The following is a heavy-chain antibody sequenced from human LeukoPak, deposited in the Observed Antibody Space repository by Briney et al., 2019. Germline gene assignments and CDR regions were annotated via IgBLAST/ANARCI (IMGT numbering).Heavy chain of an antibody. V-gene: IGHV3-20*04. CDR2: LNWNGGTT. J-gene: IGHJ4*02. Sequence: GGSLRLSCAASGFTFADNGMGWVRQAPGKGLEWVSGLNWNGGTTGYADSVKGRFTISRDNAKNFLYLQTNSLRAEDTALYYCATHSYYYGSGSYPHYLDYWGQGTLVTVSS. CDR3: ATHSYYYGSGSYPHYLDY. D-gene: IGHD3-10*01. CDR1: GFTFADNG.